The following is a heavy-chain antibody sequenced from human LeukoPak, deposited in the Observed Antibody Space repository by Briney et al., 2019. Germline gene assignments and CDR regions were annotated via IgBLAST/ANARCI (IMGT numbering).Heavy chain of an antibody. Sequence: ASVKVSCKASGYSFTGYYIHWVRQAPGQGLEWTGRINPNSGGKNYAQKFQGRVTMTRDTSISTAYMELSRLKSDDTAVYYCASPPASGWSDFDYWGQGTLVTVSS. CDR2: INPNSGGK. J-gene: IGHJ4*02. CDR1: GYSFTGYY. D-gene: IGHD6-19*01. V-gene: IGHV1-2*06. CDR3: ASPPASGWSDFDY.